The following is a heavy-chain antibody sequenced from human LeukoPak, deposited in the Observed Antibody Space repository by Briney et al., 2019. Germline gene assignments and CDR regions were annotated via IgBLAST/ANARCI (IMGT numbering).Heavy chain of an antibody. CDR2: INSDGSST. D-gene: IGHD6-19*01. CDR3: ARDRSSGWYGDDY. V-gene: IGHV3-74*01. Sequence: GGSLRLSCAASGFTFSSYWMHWVRQAPGKGLVWVSRINSDGSSTSYADSVKGRFTISRDNAKNSLYLQMNSLRAEDTAVYYCARDRSSGWYGDDYWGQGTLVTVSS. CDR1: GFTFSSYW. J-gene: IGHJ4*02.